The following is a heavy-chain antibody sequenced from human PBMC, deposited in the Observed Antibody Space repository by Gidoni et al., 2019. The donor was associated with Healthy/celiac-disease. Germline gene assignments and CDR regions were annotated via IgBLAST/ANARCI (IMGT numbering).Heavy chain of an antibody. CDR1: GGSFSGYY. V-gene: IGHV4-34*01. J-gene: IGHJ3*02. Sequence: QVQLQQWGAGLLKPSETLSLTCAVYGGSFSGYYWSWIRQPPGKGLEWIGEINHSGSTNYNPSLKSRVTISVDTSKNHFSLKLSSVTAADTAVYYCARGPPLLLWFGELSFDIWGQGTMVTVSS. CDR3: ARGPPLLLWFGELSFDI. CDR2: INHSGST. D-gene: IGHD3-10*01.